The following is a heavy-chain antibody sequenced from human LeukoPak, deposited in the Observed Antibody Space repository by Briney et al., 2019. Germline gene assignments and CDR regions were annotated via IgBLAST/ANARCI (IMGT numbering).Heavy chain of an antibody. J-gene: IGHJ4*02. CDR3: ARDGEGYCSSTSCYGGGDY. V-gene: IGHV4-38-2*02. Sequence: PSETLSLTCTVSGYSISSGYYWGWIRQPPGKGLEWIGSIYHSGSTYNNPSLKSRVTISVDTSKNQFSLKLSSVNAADTAVYYCARDGEGYCSSTSCYGGGDYWGQGTLVTVSS. D-gene: IGHD2-2*01. CDR2: IYHSGST. CDR1: GYSISSGYY.